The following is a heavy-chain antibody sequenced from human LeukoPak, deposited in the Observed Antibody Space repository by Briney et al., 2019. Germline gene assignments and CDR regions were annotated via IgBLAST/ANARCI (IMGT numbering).Heavy chain of an antibody. CDR1: GFTFSSYA. CDR3: AKYSVTSGYYYYYIDF. D-gene: IGHD4-17*01. V-gene: IGHV3-23*01. Sequence: GGSLRLSCAASGFTFSSYAVSWVRQAPGKGLEWVSVITGSGGSTYYADSVKGRFTISRDNSKNTLSLQMNSLRAEDTAIYYCAKYSVTSGYYYYYIDFWGKGTTVTVSS. J-gene: IGHJ6*03. CDR2: ITGSGGST.